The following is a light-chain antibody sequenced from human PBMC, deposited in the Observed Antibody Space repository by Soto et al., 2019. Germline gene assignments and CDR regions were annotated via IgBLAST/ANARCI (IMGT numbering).Light chain of an antibody. CDR3: LLYYGGAQGVV. CDR2: STT. Sequence: QAVVTQEPSLTVSPGGTVTLTCAPSPAPVTSGHFPNWIQQRPGQAPRTLIYSTTNKHSRTPARFSGSLLGGKAALTLSGVQPEDEAEYYCLLYYGGAQGVVFGGGTKLTVL. V-gene: IGLV7-43*01. CDR1: PAPVTSGHF. J-gene: IGLJ2*01.